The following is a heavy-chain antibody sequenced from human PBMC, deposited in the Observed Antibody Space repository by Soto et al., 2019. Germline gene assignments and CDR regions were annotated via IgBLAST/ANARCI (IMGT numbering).Heavy chain of an antibody. D-gene: IGHD6-19*01. CDR1: GGSISSGGYY. CDR2: IYYSGST. CDR3: ERGIAVAGLYYFDY. V-gene: IGHV4-31*03. J-gene: IGHJ4*02. Sequence: SETLSLTCTVSGGSISSGGYYWSWIRQHPGKGLEWIGYIYYSGSTYYNPSLKSRVTISVDTSKNQFSLKLSSVTAADTAVYYCERGIAVAGLYYFDYWGKGTRVTVS.